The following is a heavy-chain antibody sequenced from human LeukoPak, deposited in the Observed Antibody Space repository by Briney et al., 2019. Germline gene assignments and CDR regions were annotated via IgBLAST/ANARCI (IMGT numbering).Heavy chain of an antibody. CDR2: IYYSGST. J-gene: IGHJ6*02. V-gene: IGHV4-61*05. CDR1: GDSISSSSYY. D-gene: IGHD2-15*01. Sequence: SETLSLTCTVSGDSISSSSYYWSWLRQPPGKGLEWIGYIYYSGSTNYNPSLKSRVTISVDTSKNQFSLKLSSVTAADTAVYYCARHVDCSGGSCYYYYGMDVWGQGTTVTVSS. CDR3: ARHVDCSGGSCYYYYGMDV.